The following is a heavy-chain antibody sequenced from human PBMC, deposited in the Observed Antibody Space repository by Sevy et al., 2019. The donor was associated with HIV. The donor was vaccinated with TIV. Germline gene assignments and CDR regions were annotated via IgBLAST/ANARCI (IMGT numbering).Heavy chain of an antibody. CDR3: ARDRRNYGGQYFDY. CDR1: GFTFSDYY. D-gene: IGHD4-17*01. J-gene: IGHJ4*02. CDR2: ISAGSTYT. Sequence: GESLKISCAASGFTFSDYYMSWIRQAPGKGLEWISYISAGSTYTNYADSVKGRFTISRDNAKNSLYLQMNSLRGEDTAVYYCARDRRNYGGQYFDYWGQGTLVTVSS. V-gene: IGHV3-11*06.